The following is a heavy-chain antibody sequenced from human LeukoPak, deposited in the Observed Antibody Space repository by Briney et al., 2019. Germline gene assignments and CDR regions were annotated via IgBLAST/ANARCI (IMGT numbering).Heavy chain of an antibody. Sequence: SETLSLTCAVYGGSFSGYYWSWIRQPPGKGLEWIGEIHNSGSTNYNPSLKSRVTMSVDSSKNQFSLKLTSVTAADTAVYYCVMRPTDSSRWYMDYWGQGTLVTVSS. J-gene: IGHJ4*02. CDR2: IHNSGST. CDR3: VMRPTDSSRWYMDY. D-gene: IGHD6-13*01. V-gene: IGHV4-34*01. CDR1: GGSFSGYY.